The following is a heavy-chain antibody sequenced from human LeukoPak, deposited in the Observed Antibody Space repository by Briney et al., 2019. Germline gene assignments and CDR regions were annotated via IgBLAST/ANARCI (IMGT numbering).Heavy chain of an antibody. CDR1: GYTFTGYY. V-gene: IGHV1-2*02. Sequence: GASVKVSCKASGYTFTGYYMHWVRQAPGQGLEWMGWINPNSGGTNYAQNFQGRVTMTRDTSISTAYMELSRLRSDDTAVYYCARDREGYDFWSGRPNWFDPWGQGTLVTVSS. J-gene: IGHJ5*02. CDR2: INPNSGGT. CDR3: ARDREGYDFWSGRPNWFDP. D-gene: IGHD3-3*01.